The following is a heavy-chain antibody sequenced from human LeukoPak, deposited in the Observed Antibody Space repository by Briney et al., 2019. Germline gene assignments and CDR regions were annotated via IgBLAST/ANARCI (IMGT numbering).Heavy chain of an antibody. Sequence: GGSLRLSCAASGFTFSSYAMSCVRQAPGKGLEWVSAISGSGGSTYYADSVKGRFTISRDNSKTTLYLQMNSLRAEDTAVYSCAKDSTTTVTTDAFDIWGQGTMVTVSS. CDR3: AKDSTTTVTTDAFDI. D-gene: IGHD4-17*01. V-gene: IGHV3-23*01. CDR1: GFTFSSYA. CDR2: ISGSGGST. J-gene: IGHJ3*02.